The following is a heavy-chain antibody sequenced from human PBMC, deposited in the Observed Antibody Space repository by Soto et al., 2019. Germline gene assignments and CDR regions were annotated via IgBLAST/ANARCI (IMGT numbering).Heavy chain of an antibody. CDR3: TRDGDYYGMDV. CDR1: GFDSDDYA. J-gene: IGHJ6*02. CDR2: TTSPTYGGTT. V-gene: IGHV3-49*04. Sequence: PGGSLRLSCRFSGFDSDDYALTWVRQAPGKGLEWVAFTTSPTYGGTTEYAASVKGRFSISRDDSKSVAYLQMNSLQIEGTAIYFCTRDGDYYGMDVWGQGTTVTVSS.